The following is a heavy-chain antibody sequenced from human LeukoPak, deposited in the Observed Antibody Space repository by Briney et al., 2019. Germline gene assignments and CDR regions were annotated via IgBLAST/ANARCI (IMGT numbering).Heavy chain of an antibody. CDR1: GGSITSSSHY. Sequence: SETLSLTCTVSGGSITSSSHYWSWVRQPPGKGLEWIGSIYYSGNTYYNPSLKSRLTISVDTSKNQFSLKLTTVTAADTTIYYCARQPYSSKWWFDSWGQGALVTVTS. J-gene: IGHJ5*01. CDR3: ARQPYSSKWWFDS. CDR2: IYYSGNT. D-gene: IGHD6-13*01. V-gene: IGHV4-39*01.